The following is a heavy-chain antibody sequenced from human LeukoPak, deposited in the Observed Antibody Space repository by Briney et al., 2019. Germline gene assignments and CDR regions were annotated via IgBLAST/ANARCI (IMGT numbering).Heavy chain of an antibody. CDR3: ARTRDGVTNFDY. J-gene: IGHJ4*02. D-gene: IGHD5-18*01. CDR1: GVTFSDYH. CDR2: ISSGRSYT. V-gene: IGHV3-11*06. Sequence: GGSLRLSCAASGVTFSDYHMNWIRQAPGKGLEWVSHISSGRSYTNPVDSVTGPFTISRDTAKETLYLQMNSLRAEDTAVYYCARTRDGVTNFDYWGQGTLV.